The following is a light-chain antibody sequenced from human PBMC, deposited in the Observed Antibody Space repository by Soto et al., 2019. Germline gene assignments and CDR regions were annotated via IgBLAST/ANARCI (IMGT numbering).Light chain of an antibody. CDR1: QSISSW. CDR3: QQYNSYWT. Sequence: DIQMTQSPSTLSASXGXRXXITCRASQSISSWLAWYQQKPGKAPKLLIYDASSLESGVPSRFSGSGSGTEFTLTISSLQPDDFATYYCQQYNSYWTFGQGTKVDIK. J-gene: IGKJ1*01. V-gene: IGKV1-5*01. CDR2: DAS.